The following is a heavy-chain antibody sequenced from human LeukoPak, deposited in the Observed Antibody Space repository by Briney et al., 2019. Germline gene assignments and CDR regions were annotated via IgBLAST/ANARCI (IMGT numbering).Heavy chain of an antibody. V-gene: IGHV3-20*04. D-gene: IGHD3-10*01. CDR3: ARVSGSSEAAFDI. Sequence: PGGSLRLSCTVSGFTVSSNSMSWVRQAPGKGLEWVSGINWNGGSTGYADSVKGRFTISRDNAKNSLYLQMNSLRAEDTAVYYCARVSGSSEAAFDIWGQGTMVTVSS. J-gene: IGHJ3*02. CDR2: INWNGGST. CDR1: GFTVSSNS.